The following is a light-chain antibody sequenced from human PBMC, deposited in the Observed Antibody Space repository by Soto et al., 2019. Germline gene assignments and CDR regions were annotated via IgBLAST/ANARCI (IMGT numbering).Light chain of an antibody. J-gene: IGLJ2*01. V-gene: IGLV2-8*01. Sequence: QSALTQPASVSGSPGQSITISCTGTSSDVGDYNYVSWYQQHPGKAPKLMIYEVSKRPSGVPDRLSGSKSGNTASLTVSGLQAEDEADYYCSSYGGSNTVVFGGGTKLTVL. CDR2: EVS. CDR3: SSYGGSNTVV. CDR1: SSDVGDYNY.